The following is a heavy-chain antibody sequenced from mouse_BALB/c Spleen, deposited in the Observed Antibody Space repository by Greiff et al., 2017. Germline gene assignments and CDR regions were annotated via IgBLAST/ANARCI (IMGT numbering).Heavy chain of an antibody. D-gene: IGHD2-10*02. CDR2: IDPANGNT. J-gene: IGHJ1*01. Sequence: EVKLMESGAELVKPGASVKLSCTASGFNIKDTYMHWVKQRPEQGLEWIGRIDPANGNTKYDPKFQGKATITADTSSNTAYLQLSSLTSEDTAVYYCARGGGLGPRYFDVWGAGTTVTVSS. V-gene: IGHV14-3*02. CDR1: GFNIKDTY. CDR3: ARGGGLGPRYFDV.